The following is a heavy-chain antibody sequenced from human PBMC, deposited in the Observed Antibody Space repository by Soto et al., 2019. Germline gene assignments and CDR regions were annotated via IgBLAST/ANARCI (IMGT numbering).Heavy chain of an antibody. CDR2: MNPNSGNT. CDR3: ARGMGASGSGSYSPYYYYGMDV. D-gene: IGHD3-10*01. V-gene: IGHV1-8*01. J-gene: IGHJ6*02. CDR1: GYTFTSYD. Sequence: ASVKVSCKASGYTFTSYDINWVRRATGQGLEWMGWMNPNSGNTGYAQKFQGRVTMTRNTSISTAYMELSSLRSEDTAVYYCARGMGASGSGSYSPYYYYGMDVWGQGTTVTVSS.